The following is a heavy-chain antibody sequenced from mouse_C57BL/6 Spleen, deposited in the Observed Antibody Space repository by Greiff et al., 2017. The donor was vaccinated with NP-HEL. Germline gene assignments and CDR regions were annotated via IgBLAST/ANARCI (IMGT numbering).Heavy chain of an antibody. CDR1: GYSITSGYY. D-gene: IGHD4-1*01. CDR2: ISYDGSN. CDR3: ARESQTGYFDY. V-gene: IGHV3-6*01. J-gene: IGHJ2*01. Sequence: DVKLVESGPGLVKPSQSLSLTCSVTGYSITSGYYWNWIRQFPGNKLEWMGYISYDGSNNYNPSLKNRISITRDTSKNQFFLKLNSVTTEDTATYYCARESQTGYFDYWGQGTTLTVSS.